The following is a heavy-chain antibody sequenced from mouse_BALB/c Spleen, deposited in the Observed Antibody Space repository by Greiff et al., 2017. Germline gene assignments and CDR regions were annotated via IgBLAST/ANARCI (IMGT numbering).Heavy chain of an antibody. CDR2: IWGDGST. CDR1: GFSLTGYG. J-gene: IGHJ3*01. V-gene: IGHV2-6-7*01. Sequence: QVQLKESGPGLVAPSQSLSITCTVSGFSLTGYGVNWVRQPPGKGLEWLGMIWGDGSTDYNSALKSRLSISKDNSKSQVFLKMNSLQTDDTARYYCARAEGLRWFAYWGQGTLVTVSA. D-gene: IGHD2-4*01. CDR3: ARAEGLRWFAY.